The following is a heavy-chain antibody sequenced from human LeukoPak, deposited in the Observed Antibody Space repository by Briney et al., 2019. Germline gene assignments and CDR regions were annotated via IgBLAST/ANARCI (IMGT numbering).Heavy chain of an antibody. CDR2: INHSGST. CDR3: ARSGDCSSTSCEEYGMDV. V-gene: IGHV4-34*01. D-gene: IGHD2-2*01. Sequence: PSETLSLTCAVYGGSFSGYYWSWIRQPPGKGLEWIGEINHSGSTNYNPSLKSRVTISVDTSKNQFSLKLSSVTAADTAVYYCARSGDCSSTSCEEYGMDVWGQGTTVTVSS. J-gene: IGHJ6*02. CDR1: GGSFSGYY.